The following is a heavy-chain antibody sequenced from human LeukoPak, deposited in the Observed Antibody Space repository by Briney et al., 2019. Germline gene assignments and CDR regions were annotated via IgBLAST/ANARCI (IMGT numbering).Heavy chain of an antibody. V-gene: IGHV3-74*01. CDR3: ARDLNV. CDR1: GFTFSSYW. CDR2: INSDGSST. Sequence: PAGGSLRLSCAASGFTFSSYWMHWVRQAPGKGLVWVSGINSDGSSTTYADSVKGRFTISRDNAKNTLYLQMNSLRAEDTAVYYCARDLNVWGQGTTVTVSS. J-gene: IGHJ6*02.